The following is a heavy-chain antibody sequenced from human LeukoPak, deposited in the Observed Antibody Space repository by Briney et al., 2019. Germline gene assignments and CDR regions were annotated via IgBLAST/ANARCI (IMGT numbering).Heavy chain of an antibody. CDR1: GFTFNIYR. V-gene: IGHV3-7*01. J-gene: IGHJ4*02. CDR2: INQYGSEK. Sequence: GGSLRLSCAASGFTFNIYRKSWVRQAPGKGLEWVANINQYGSEKYYADSVKGRFTISRDNSKNTLYLQMNSLRAEDTAVYYCARDRGLVGATYYFDYWGEGTLVTVSS. D-gene: IGHD1-26*01. CDR3: ARDRGLVGATYYFDY.